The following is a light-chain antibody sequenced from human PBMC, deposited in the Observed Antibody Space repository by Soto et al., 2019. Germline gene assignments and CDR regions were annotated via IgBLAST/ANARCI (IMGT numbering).Light chain of an antibody. J-gene: IGKJ5*01. CDR3: QQYSIWPPIT. V-gene: IGKV3-15*01. Sequence: EIEMTQSPATLSLAPGERVTLSCRASESVSTNLAWYQQKAGQAPRLLIYGASTRATGIPARFSGSGSGTEFTLTISSLQSEDFAVYYCQQYSIWPPITFGQGTRLEIK. CDR1: ESVSTN. CDR2: GAS.